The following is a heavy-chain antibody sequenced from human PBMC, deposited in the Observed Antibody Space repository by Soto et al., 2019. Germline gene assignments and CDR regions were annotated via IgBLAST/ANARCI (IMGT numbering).Heavy chain of an antibody. J-gene: IGHJ4*02. V-gene: IGHV3-21*01. CDR3: ARGGGSHAHPPDY. Sequence: GGSLRLSCAASGFTFSSYSMNWVRQAPGKGLEWVSSFFSIFIYLYYADSVKGRFTISRDNAKNTFFLQMNILRAEDTAVYYCARGGGSHAHPPDYWGQGTLVTVSS. CDR1: GFTFSSYS. D-gene: IGHD1-26*01. CDR2: FFSIFIYL.